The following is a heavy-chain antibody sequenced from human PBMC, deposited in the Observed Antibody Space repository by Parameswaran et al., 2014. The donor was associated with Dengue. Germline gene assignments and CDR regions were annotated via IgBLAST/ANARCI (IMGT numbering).Heavy chain of an antibody. CDR3: ARILSAYYDFWSGYQVDY. D-gene: IGHD3-3*01. J-gene: IGHJ4*02. V-gene: IGHV2-26*01. Sequence: RWIRQPPGKALEWLAHIFSNDEKSYSTSLKSRLTISKDTSKSQVVLTMTNMDPVDTATYYCARILSAYYDFWSGYQVDYWGQGTLVTVSS. CDR2: IFSNDEK.